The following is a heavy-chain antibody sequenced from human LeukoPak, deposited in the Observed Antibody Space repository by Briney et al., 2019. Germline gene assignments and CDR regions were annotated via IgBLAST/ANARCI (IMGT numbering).Heavy chain of an antibody. J-gene: IGHJ5*02. CDR3: AREVFEYYGSGSYSEVNWFDP. CDR2: INHSGST. CDR1: GGSFSGYY. V-gene: IGHV4-34*01. Sequence: SETLSLTCAVYGGSFSGYYWSWIRQPPGKGLEWIGEINHSGSTNYNPSLKSRVTISVDTSKNQFSLKLSSVTAADTAVYYCAREVFEYYGSGSYSEVNWFDPWGQGTLVTVSS. D-gene: IGHD3-10*01.